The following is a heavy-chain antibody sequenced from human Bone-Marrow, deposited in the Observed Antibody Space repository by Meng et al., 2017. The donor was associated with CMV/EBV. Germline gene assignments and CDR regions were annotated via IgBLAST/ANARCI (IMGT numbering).Heavy chain of an antibody. Sequence: GESLKISCAASGFTFSSYAMHWVRQAPGKGLEWVAVISYDGSNKYYADSVKGRFTISRDNSKNTLYLQMNSLRAEDTAVYYCARTIAAAVTGDDAFDIWGQGTMVTVSS. CDR3: ARTIAAAVTGDDAFDI. J-gene: IGHJ3*02. CDR1: GFTFSSYA. V-gene: IGHV3-30-3*01. D-gene: IGHD6-13*01. CDR2: ISYDGSNK.